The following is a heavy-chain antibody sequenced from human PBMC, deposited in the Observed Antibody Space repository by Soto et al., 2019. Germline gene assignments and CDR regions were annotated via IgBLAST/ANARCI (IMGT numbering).Heavy chain of an antibody. CDR2: IKQDGSEK. J-gene: IGHJ4*02. Sequence: GGSLRLSCAASGFTFSSYWMSWVRQAPGKGLEWVANIKQDGSEKYYGDSVKGRFTISRDNDKNSLYLQINSLRAEDTAVYYCARDQDTAIVDFWGQGTLVTVSS. V-gene: IGHV3-7*01. CDR1: GFTFSSYW. CDR3: ARDQDTAIVDF. D-gene: IGHD5-18*01.